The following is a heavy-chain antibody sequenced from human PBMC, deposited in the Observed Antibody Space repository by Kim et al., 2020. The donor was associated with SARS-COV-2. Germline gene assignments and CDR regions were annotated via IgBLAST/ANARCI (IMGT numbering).Heavy chain of an antibody. CDR3: AKDLNPALWFGEGPLYYYYGMDV. CDR1: GFTFSSYA. J-gene: IGHJ6*02. CDR2: ISGSGGST. D-gene: IGHD3-10*01. V-gene: IGHV3-23*01. Sequence: GGSLRLSCAASGFTFSSYAMSWVRQAPGKGLEWVSAISGSGGSTYYADSVKGRFTISRDNSKNTLYLQMNSLRAEDTAVYYCAKDLNPALWFGEGPLYYYYGMDVWGQGTTVTVSS.